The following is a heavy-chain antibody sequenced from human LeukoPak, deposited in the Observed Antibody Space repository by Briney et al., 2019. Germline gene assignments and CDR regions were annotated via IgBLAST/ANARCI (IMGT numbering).Heavy chain of an antibody. V-gene: IGHV1-2*02. CDR2: INPNRGGT. J-gene: IGHJ5*02. D-gene: IGHD2-15*01. CDR3: ARDLGYCSGGICYQNWLDP. Sequence: ASVTVSFKASGYTFTCYYRHWVRQAPGQGLEWMGWINPNRGGTNYAQKFQSRVTMTRDTSISTAYMELSRLRSDDTAVYYCARDLGYCSGGICYQNWLDPWGQGTLVTVSS. CDR1: GYTFTCYY.